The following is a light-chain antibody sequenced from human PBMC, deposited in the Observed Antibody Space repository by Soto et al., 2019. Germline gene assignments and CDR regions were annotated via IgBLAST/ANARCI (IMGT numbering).Light chain of an antibody. V-gene: IGKV1-5*03. CDR1: QGINIW. CDR3: QQYNSFSSWT. J-gene: IGKJ1*01. Sequence: DVQMTQSPSTLSASVGDRVSITCRASQGINIWLAWYQQKPGRAPKVLIYQASSLESGVPSRFSGSGSGTEFTLTISSLQPDDFATYYCQQYNSFSSWTFGQGTKVDIK. CDR2: QAS.